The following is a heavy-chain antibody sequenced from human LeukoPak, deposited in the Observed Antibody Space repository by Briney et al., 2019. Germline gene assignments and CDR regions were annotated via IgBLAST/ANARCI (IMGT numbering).Heavy chain of an antibody. V-gene: IGHV3-30*02. CDR3: AKGLGYCSSTSCYGGKYYYMDV. CDR1: GFSFSTYG. J-gene: IGHJ6*03. Sequence: PGGSLRLSCAASGFSFSTYGMHWVRQAPGKGLEWVAFVRSYGNTKYYADSVKGRFTISRDNSKNTLYLEMNSLRAEDTAVYYCAKGLGYCSSTSCYGGKYYYMDVWGKGTTVTVSS. D-gene: IGHD2-2*01. CDR2: VRSYGNTK.